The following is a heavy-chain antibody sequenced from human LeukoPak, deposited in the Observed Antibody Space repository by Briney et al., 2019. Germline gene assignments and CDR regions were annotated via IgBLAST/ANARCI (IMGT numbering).Heavy chain of an antibody. CDR3: ARDRDDYGDTSGTFDY. CDR1: GGSISSGNYY. CDR2: IYTSGST. D-gene: IGHD4-17*01. Sequence: PSETLSLTCTVSGGSISSGNYYWSWIRQPAGKGLEWIGRIYTSGSTNYNPSLKSRVTMSVDTSKNQFSLKLSSVTAADTAVYYCARDRDDYGDTSGTFDYWGQGTLVTVSS. V-gene: IGHV4-61*02. J-gene: IGHJ4*02.